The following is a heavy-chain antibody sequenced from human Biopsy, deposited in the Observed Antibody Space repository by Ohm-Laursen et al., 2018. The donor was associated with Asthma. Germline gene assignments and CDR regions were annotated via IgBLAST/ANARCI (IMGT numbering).Heavy chain of an antibody. J-gene: IGHJ2*01. Sequence: GTLSLTCIVSGDAMSTSGSYWGWIRQSPGKGLEWIGSIYYSGRTYYNPPLESRVTISADTSKNHFSLKVTSVTAADMAVYYCARAVSSSSYWYFDLWGRGDLVTVSS. CDR1: GDAMSTSGSY. D-gene: IGHD6-6*01. CDR2: IYYSGRT. V-gene: IGHV4-39*02. CDR3: ARAVSSSSYWYFDL.